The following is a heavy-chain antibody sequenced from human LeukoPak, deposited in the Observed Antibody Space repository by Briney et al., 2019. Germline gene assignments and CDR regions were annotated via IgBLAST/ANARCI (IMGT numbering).Heavy chain of an antibody. Sequence: GGSLRLSCPASGFTFSSYAMSWVRQAPGKGLEWVSAISGSGGSTYYADSVKGRFTISRDNSKNTLYLQMNSLTTEDTALYYCAKARWEPNFDYWGQGTLVTVSS. CDR1: GFTFSSYA. J-gene: IGHJ4*02. CDR2: ISGSGGST. CDR3: AKARWEPNFDY. D-gene: IGHD1-26*01. V-gene: IGHV3-23*01.